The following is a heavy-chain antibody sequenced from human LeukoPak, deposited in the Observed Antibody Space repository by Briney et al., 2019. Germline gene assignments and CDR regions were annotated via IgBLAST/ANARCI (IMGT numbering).Heavy chain of an antibody. Sequence: ASVTVSCMASGYTFTSYGISWVRQSPGQGLEGMGWISAYDGNTNYAQKLQGRVTMTTDTSTSTAYMELRSLRSDDTAVYYCARDTTGMDVWGQGTTVTVSS. D-gene: IGHD1-26*01. CDR1: GYTFTSYG. V-gene: IGHV1-18*01. CDR2: ISAYDGNT. J-gene: IGHJ6*02. CDR3: ARDTTGMDV.